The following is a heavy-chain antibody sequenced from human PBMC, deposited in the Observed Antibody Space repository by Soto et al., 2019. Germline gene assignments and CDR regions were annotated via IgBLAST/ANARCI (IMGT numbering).Heavy chain of an antibody. Sequence: PSETLSLTCTVSGGSISSYYWSWIRQPPGKGLEWIGYIYYSGITDYNPSLKSRVTIPVDTSKSQFSLKLSSVTAADTAVYYCARGGGVYYFDYWGRGTLVTVSS. CDR3: ARGGGVYYFDY. V-gene: IGHV4-59*01. J-gene: IGHJ4*02. D-gene: IGHD2-8*02. CDR2: IYYSGIT. CDR1: GGSISSYY.